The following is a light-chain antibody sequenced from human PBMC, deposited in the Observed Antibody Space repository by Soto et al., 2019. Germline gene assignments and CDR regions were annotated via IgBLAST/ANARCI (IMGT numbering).Light chain of an antibody. V-gene: IGKV1-9*01. Sequence: IQLTQSPSSLSASVGDRVTITCRASQAFSSYLAWYQQKPGNAPDLLIYAASALRRGVPSRFSDTGSGTEFTLTISSLQPEDSATYYCQQLNSYPLTFGGGTKVEIK. J-gene: IGKJ4*01. CDR2: AAS. CDR3: QQLNSYPLT. CDR1: QAFSSY.